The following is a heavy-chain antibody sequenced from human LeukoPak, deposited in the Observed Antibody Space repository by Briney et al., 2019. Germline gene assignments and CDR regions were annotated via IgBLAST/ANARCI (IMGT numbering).Heavy chain of an antibody. CDR1: GFTFSSYA. CDR3: AKSKTAVTTGYLDY. CDR2: ISSNGGST. J-gene: IGHJ4*02. Sequence: GSLRLSCSASGFTFSSYAMHWVRQAPGKGLEYVSAISSNGGSTYYADSVKGRFTISRDNSKNSLYLQMNGLRTEDTALYYCAKSKTAVTTGYLDYWGQGTLVTVSS. V-gene: IGHV3-64D*06. D-gene: IGHD4-17*01.